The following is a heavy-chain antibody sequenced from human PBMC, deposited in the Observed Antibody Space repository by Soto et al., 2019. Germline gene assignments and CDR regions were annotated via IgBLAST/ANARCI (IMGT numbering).Heavy chain of an antibody. CDR1: GFTVSANH. CDR2: IHTDGNT. Sequence: EVQLVESGGNLVQPGGSLRLSCAASGFTVSANHMSWVRQAPEEGLEWVSLIHTDGNTYYADSVKGRFTISRDNSKNTLSLQMNSLRVEDTAVYYCARDLQMSPFAIWGQGTMVTVSS. V-gene: IGHV3-66*01. CDR3: ARDLQMSPFAI. J-gene: IGHJ3*02.